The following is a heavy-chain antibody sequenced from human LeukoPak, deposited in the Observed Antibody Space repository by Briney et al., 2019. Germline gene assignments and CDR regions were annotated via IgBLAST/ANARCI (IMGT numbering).Heavy chain of an antibody. D-gene: IGHD2-15*01. Sequence: SGRSLRLSCTASGFTFSSYAMSWVRQAPGKGLEWVSAISGSGGSTYYADSVKGRFTISRDNSKNTLYLQMNSLRAEDTAVYYCAHIGGGVFVDPNFDYWGQGTLVTVSS. CDR2: ISGSGGST. V-gene: IGHV3-23*01. J-gene: IGHJ4*02. CDR1: GFTFSSYA. CDR3: AHIGGGVFVDPNFDY.